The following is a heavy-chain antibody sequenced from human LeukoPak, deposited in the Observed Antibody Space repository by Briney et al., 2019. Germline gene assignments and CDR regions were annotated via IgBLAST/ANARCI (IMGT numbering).Heavy chain of an antibody. D-gene: IGHD3-10*01. Sequence: GGSLRLSCAASGFTFSSYSMNWVRQAPGKGLEWVSSISSSSSYIYYADSVKGQFTISRDNAKNSLYLQMNSLRAEDTAVYYCARADYGSGSSPDYWGQGTLVTVSS. V-gene: IGHV3-21*01. CDR2: ISSSSSYI. CDR1: GFTFSSYS. J-gene: IGHJ4*02. CDR3: ARADYGSGSSPDY.